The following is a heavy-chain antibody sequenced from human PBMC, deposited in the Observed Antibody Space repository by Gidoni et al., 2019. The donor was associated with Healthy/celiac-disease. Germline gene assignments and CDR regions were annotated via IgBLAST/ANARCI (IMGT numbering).Heavy chain of an antibody. CDR2: INHSGST. D-gene: IGHD2-15*01. Sequence: QVQLQQWGAGLLKPSETLSLSCAVYGGSFSGYYWSWIRQPPGKGLEWIGEINHSGSTNYNPSLKSRVTISVDTSKNQFSLKLSSVTAADTAVYYCARGKPYCSSTSCAETNIVVVVAATGFDYWGQGTLVTVSS. CDR1: GGSFSGYY. J-gene: IGHJ4*02. V-gene: IGHV4-34*01. CDR3: ARGKPYCSSTSCAETNIVVVVAATGFDY.